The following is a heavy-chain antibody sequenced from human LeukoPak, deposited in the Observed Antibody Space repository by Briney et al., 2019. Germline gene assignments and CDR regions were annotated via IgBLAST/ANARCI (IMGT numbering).Heavy chain of an antibody. J-gene: IGHJ3*02. D-gene: IGHD3-10*01. CDR2: IYHSGST. Sequence: SETLSLTCAVSGGSISSGGYSWSWIRQPPGKGLEWIGYIYHSGSTYYNPSLKSRVTISVDRSKNQFSLKLSSVTAADTAVYYCARGQNVLLWFGELDAFGIWGQGTMVTVSS. V-gene: IGHV4-30-2*01. CDR1: GGSISSGGYS. CDR3: ARGQNVLLWFGELDAFGI.